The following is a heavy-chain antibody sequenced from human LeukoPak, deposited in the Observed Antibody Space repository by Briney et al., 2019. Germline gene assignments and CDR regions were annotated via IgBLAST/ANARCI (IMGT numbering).Heavy chain of an antibody. CDR1: GGSFSGYY. CDR2: INHSGST. J-gene: IGHJ4*02. CDR3: ARGQDGPFDY. V-gene: IGHV4-34*01. Sequence: SETLSLTCAVYGGSFSGYYWSWIRQPPGKGLEWIGEINHSGSTNYNPSLKSRVTISVDPSKNQFSLKLSSVTAADTAVYYCARGQDGPFDYWGQGTLVTVSS.